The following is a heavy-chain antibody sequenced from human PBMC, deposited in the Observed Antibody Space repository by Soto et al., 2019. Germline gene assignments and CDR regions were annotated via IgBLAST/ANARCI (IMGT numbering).Heavy chain of an antibody. J-gene: IGHJ5*02. CDR3: ARVTLKAGNWYDP. Sequence: GKVSCKASGYTFTDYFIHWVRQAPGQGFEWMGWINPNSRGTNYAQKFQGRVTMTRDTSNSTAYMELRGLTSDDTAVYYCARVTLKAGNWYDPWGQGTLVTVSS. V-gene: IGHV1-2*02. CDR1: GYTFTDYF. CDR2: INPNSRGT.